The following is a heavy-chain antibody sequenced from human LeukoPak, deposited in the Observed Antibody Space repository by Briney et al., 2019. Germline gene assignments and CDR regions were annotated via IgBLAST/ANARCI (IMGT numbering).Heavy chain of an antibody. D-gene: IGHD1-14*01. V-gene: IGHV5-51*01. CDR2: IYPRDSDT. J-gene: IGHJ3*02. CDR1: GYTFTKYW. Sequence: GESLKISCKGSGYTFTKYWIAWVRQMPGKGLEWMGIIYPRDSDTRYSPSFQGQVTISADKSINTAYLQWSGLKASDTAVYYCARHVTTASAARGFDIWGQGTMVTVSS. CDR3: ARHVTTASAARGFDI.